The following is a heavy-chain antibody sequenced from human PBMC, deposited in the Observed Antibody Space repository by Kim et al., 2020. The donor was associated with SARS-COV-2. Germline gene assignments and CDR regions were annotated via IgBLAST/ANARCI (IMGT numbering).Heavy chain of an antibody. Sequence: SETLSLTCAVYGGSFSGYYWSWIRQPPGKGLEWIGEINHSGSTNYNPSLKSRVTISVDTSKNQFSLKLSSVTAADTAVYYCARRPIWFGELLYHWFDPWGQGTLVTVSS. V-gene: IGHV4-34*01. CDR1: GGSFSGYY. D-gene: IGHD3-10*01. CDR2: INHSGST. CDR3: ARRPIWFGELLYHWFDP. J-gene: IGHJ5*02.